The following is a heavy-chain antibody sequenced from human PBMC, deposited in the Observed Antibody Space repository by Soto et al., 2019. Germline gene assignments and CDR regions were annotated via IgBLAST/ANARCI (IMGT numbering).Heavy chain of an antibody. CDR1: GDSVSSNSAD. CDR3: ARDLVTGTTQAYYYYYMDV. Sequence: QVQLQQSGPGLVKPSQTLSLTCAISGDSVSSNSADWNWIRQSPSRGLEWLGRTYYRSKWYNDYAVSVKSRITINPDTSKNQFSLQLNSVTPEDTAVYYCARDLVTGTTQAYYYYYMDVWGKGTTVTVSS. J-gene: IGHJ6*03. CDR2: TYYRSKWYN. V-gene: IGHV6-1*01. D-gene: IGHD1-7*01.